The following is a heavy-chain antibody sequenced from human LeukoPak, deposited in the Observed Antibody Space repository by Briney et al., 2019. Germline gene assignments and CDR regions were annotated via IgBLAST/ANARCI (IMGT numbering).Heavy chain of an antibody. CDR3: ARGHDDSSGYYYSIHYYGMDV. D-gene: IGHD3-22*01. J-gene: IGHJ6*02. CDR2: IIPIFGTA. V-gene: IGHV1-69*13. Sequence: ASVKLSCKASGGTFSSYAISWVRQAPGQGLEWMGGIIPIFGTANYAQKFQGRVTITADESTSTAYMELSNLRSEDTAVYYCARGHDDSSGYYYSIHYYGMDVWGQGTTVTVSS. CDR1: GGTFSSYA.